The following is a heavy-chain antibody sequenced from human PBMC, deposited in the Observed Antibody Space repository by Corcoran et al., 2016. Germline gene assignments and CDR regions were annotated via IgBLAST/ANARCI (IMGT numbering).Heavy chain of an antibody. CDR2: SIPIFGTA. CDR3: AGAEFCGYSYGEMDV. D-gene: IGHD5-18*01. V-gene: IGHV1-69*06. Sequence: QVQLVQSGAEVKKPGSSVKVSCKASGGTFSSYAISWVRQAPGQGLEWMGGSIPIFGTANYAQKFQGRVTINADKSKSTAYMELSSLRSEDTAVYYCAGAEFCGYSYGEMDVWGQGTTFTVS. J-gene: IGHJ6*02. CDR1: GGTFSSYA.